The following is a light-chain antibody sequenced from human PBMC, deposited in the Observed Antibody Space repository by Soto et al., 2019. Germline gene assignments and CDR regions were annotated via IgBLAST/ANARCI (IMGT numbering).Light chain of an antibody. V-gene: IGKV1-5*03. J-gene: IGKJ2*01. CDR3: QQYTTYPYT. CDR1: QSISSW. Sequence: DIQMTQSPSTLSASEGDRVTITCRASQSISSWLAWYQQKPGKAPKLLIQKASSLEGGVPSRFSGSGSWTEFTLTISSLQPDDFATYYCQQYTTYPYTFGQGTKLEIK. CDR2: KAS.